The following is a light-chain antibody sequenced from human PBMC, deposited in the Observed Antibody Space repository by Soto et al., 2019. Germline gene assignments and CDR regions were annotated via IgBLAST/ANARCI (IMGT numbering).Light chain of an antibody. CDR3: NSYTKSSAVV. J-gene: IGLJ2*01. CDR2: EVT. V-gene: IGLV2-14*01. CDR1: RDDIGAYDY. Sequence: QSALTQPASVSGSPGQSITISCAGTRDDIGAYDYVSWYQQHPGNAPKLLVYEVTNRPSGVSDRFSGSKSGNTASLTISGLQAEDEADYYCNSYTKSSAVVFGGGTKRTV.